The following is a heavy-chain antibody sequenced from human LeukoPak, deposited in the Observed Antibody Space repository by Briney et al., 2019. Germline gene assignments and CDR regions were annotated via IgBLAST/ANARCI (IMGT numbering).Heavy chain of an antibody. CDR3: ARAEANWISSSNWFDP. V-gene: IGHV4-59*08. CDR2: IYYSGST. J-gene: IGHJ5*02. Sequence: SETLSLTCTVSGGSISNYYWSRIRQPPGKGLEWIGYIYYSGSTNYNPSLKSRVTISMDTSKNQFSLNLSSVTAADTAVYYCARAEANWISSSNWFDPWGQGTLVTVSS. D-gene: IGHD1-1*01. CDR1: GGSISNYY.